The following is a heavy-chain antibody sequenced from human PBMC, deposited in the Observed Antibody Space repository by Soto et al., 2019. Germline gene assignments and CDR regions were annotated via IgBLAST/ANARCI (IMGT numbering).Heavy chain of an antibody. D-gene: IGHD3-22*01. J-gene: IGHJ4*02. Sequence: GSLRLSCAASGFTFSSYAMSWVRQAPGKGLEWVSAISGSGGSTYYADSVKGRFTISRDNSKNTLYLQMNSLRAEDTAVYYCARTTNYYDSSGYYSYFDYWGQGTLVTVSS. CDR3: ARTTNYYDSSGYYSYFDY. V-gene: IGHV3-23*01. CDR1: GFTFSSYA. CDR2: ISGSGGST.